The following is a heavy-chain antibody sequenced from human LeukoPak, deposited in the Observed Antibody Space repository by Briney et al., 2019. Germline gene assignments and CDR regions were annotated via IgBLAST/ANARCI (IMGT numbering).Heavy chain of an antibody. V-gene: IGHV3-21*01. CDR2: ISSSSSYI. D-gene: IGHD2-2*01. Sequence: PGGSLRLSCAASGFTFSSYSMNSVRQAPGKGPEWVSSISSSSSYIYYADSVKGRFTISRDNAKNSLYLQMNSLRAEDTAVYYCARDKDIVVVPAASYFDDWGQGTLVTVSS. CDR3: ARDKDIVVVPAASYFDD. J-gene: IGHJ4*02. CDR1: GFTFSSYS.